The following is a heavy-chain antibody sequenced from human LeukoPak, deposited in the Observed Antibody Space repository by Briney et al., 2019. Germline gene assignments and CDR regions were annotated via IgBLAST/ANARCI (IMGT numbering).Heavy chain of an antibody. D-gene: IGHD6-13*01. Sequence: PVGCLRLSCAASGVTFTSYSMNWVRQAPGKGLEWVSSISSSSSYIYYADSVKGRFTISRDNAKNSRYLQMNSLRAEDPAVYYCARSAYSSSWYFDYWGQGTLVTVSS. CDR3: ARSAYSSSWYFDY. V-gene: IGHV3-21*01. CDR2: ISSSSSYI. J-gene: IGHJ4*02. CDR1: GVTFTSYS.